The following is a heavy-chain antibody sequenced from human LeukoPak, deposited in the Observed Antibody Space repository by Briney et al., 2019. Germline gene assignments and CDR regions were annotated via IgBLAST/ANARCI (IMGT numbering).Heavy chain of an antibody. D-gene: IGHD5-12*01. Sequence: TSETLSLTCTVSGGSISSYYWSWIRQPPGKGLEWIWYIYYSGSTNYNPSLKSRVTISVDASKNQFSLKLSSVTAADTAVYYCARLRVATIIHNYYYMDVWGKGTTVTISS. J-gene: IGHJ6*03. CDR1: GGSISSYY. CDR3: ARLRVATIIHNYYYMDV. CDR2: IYYSGST. V-gene: IGHV4-59*01.